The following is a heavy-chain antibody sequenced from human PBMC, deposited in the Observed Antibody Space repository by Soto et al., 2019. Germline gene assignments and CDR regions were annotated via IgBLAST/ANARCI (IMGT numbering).Heavy chain of an antibody. CDR2: INSDGGTT. CDR3: LAGETNYFDF. J-gene: IGHJ4*02. D-gene: IGHD3-10*01. V-gene: IGHV3-74*01. CDR1: GLTLSRYW. Sequence: EVQLVESEGGLVQPGGSLRLSCAGSGLTLSRYWMHWVRQGPGKGLVWVSRINSDGGTTTYADSVKGRFTISRDNAKNTVDLQMNSLRAEDTAVYYCLAGETNYFDFWGQGTLVTVSS.